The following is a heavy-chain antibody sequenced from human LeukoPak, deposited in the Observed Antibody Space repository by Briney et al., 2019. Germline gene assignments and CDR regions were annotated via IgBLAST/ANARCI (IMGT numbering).Heavy chain of an antibody. J-gene: IGHJ4*02. Sequence: GGSLRLSCAVSGFTFSSFAMSWVRQAPGKGLEWVSAISAGGDYTSYADSVKGRFTISRDNSKNTVYLQMNSLRAEDTAVYYCARVQGGYNPDYWGQGTLVTVSS. CDR2: ISAGGDYT. V-gene: IGHV3-23*01. CDR1: GFTFSSFA. D-gene: IGHD5-24*01. CDR3: ARVQGGYNPDY.